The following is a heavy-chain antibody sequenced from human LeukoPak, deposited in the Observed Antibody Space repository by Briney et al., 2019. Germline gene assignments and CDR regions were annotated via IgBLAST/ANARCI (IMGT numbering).Heavy chain of an antibody. CDR2: ISWNSGSI. V-gene: IGHV3-9*01. CDR1: GFTFDDYA. J-gene: IGHJ4*02. Sequence: PGGSLRLSCAASGFTFDDYAMHWVRQAPGKGLEWVSGISWNSGSIGYADSVKGRFTISRDNAKNSLYLQMNSLRAEDTAVYYCAKLASDHGYWGQGTLVTVSS. CDR3: AKLASDHGY. D-gene: IGHD1-14*01.